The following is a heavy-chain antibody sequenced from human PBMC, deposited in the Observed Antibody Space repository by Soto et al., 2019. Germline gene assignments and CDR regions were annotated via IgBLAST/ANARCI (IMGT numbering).Heavy chain of an antibody. CDR3: ARARIVASGTFIDY. D-gene: IGHD1-26*01. V-gene: IGHV4-38-2*01. Sequence: SETLSLTCAVSGDSIIGGYYGGFIRQPPGKGLEWIGSIYHTGNTYYSPSLESRVTISVDTSKSHFSLRLTSVTAADTAVYYCARARIVASGTFIDYWGQGTLVTVSS. CDR1: GDSIIGGYY. CDR2: IYHTGNT. J-gene: IGHJ4*02.